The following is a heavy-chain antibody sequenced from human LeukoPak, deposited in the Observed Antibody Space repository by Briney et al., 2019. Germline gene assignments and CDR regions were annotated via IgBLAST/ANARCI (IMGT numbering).Heavy chain of an antibody. CDR3: VRQTWLLDY. Sequence: TSETLSLTCIVSGDSITPWYWSWVRQPPGQGLEWIGHVHYTGSTTYNPSLKGQVTISVDTSKNQFSLRMRSVTAADTAMYYCVRQTWLLDYWGQGILVTVSS. CDR1: GDSITPWY. D-gene: IGHD3-9*01. J-gene: IGHJ4*02. CDR2: VHYTGST. V-gene: IGHV4-59*08.